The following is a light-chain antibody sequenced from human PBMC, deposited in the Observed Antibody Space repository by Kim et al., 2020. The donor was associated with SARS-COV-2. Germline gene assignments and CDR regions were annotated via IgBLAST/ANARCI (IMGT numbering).Light chain of an antibody. CDR1: NIGSKN. CDR2: YNN. Sequence: SYELTQPPSVSVAPGMTARITCGGNNIGSKNVHWYQQKPGQAPVLVIYYNNDRPSGIPERVSGSNSENTATLTISRVEAGDEADDYCQTWDSNNDHRVFGGGTKLTVL. CDR3: QTWDSNNDHRV. J-gene: IGLJ3*02. V-gene: IGLV3-21*04.